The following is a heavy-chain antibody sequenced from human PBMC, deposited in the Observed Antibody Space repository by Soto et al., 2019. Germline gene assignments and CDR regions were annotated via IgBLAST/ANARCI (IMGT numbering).Heavy chain of an antibody. V-gene: IGHV5-51*01. D-gene: IGHD5-18*01. CDR2: IYPGDSDT. CDR3: ARTESGYSYGFADV. CDR1: WYRFNNYL. J-gene: IGHJ6*02. Sequence: GGSLKNSLEGSWYRFNNYLVGRGGPMPGKGLEWMGIIYPGDSDTRYSPSFQGQVTISADKSISTAYLQWSSLKASDTAMYYCARTESGYSYGFADVWGQGTTVTV.